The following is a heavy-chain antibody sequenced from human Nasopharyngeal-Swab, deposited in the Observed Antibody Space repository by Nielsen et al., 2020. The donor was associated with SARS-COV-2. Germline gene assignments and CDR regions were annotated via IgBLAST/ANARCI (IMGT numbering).Heavy chain of an antibody. J-gene: IGHJ4*02. D-gene: IGHD3-16*01. CDR2: INTNTGNP. V-gene: IGHV7-4-1*02. Sequence: WVRQAPGQGLEWMGWINTNTGNPTYAQGFTGRFVFSLDTSVSTAYLQIISLKAEDTAVYYCARDLGEGDYDYVWGSYTSKRGFLDYWGQGTLVTVSS. CDR3: ARDLGEGDYDYVWGSYTSKRGFLDY.